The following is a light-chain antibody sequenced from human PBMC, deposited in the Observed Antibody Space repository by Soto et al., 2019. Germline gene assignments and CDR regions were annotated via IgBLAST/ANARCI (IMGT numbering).Light chain of an antibody. Sequence: EIVMTQSPATLSGSPGERATLSCRASQSVSTNLAWYQQKPGQAPRLLIYGASTRATGIPARFSGSGSGTEFTLTISSRQSDDFAVYYCQQYPNTPPWTFGQGTKV. CDR3: QQYPNTPPWT. CDR2: GAS. V-gene: IGKV3-15*01. CDR1: QSVSTN. J-gene: IGKJ1*01.